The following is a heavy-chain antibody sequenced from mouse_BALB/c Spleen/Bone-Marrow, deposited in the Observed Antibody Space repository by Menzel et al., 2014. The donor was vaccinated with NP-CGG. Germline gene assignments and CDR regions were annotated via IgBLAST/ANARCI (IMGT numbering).Heavy chain of an antibody. D-gene: IGHD1-1*01. V-gene: IGHV1S135*01. CDR3: ARENYGSSPAY. CDR2: IDPYNDGT. Sequence: EVKLVESRPELVKPGASVKVSCKASGYAFTSYNMYWVKQSHGKSLEWIGYIDPYNDGTSYNQKFKGKATLTVDKSSSTAYMHLNSLTSEDSAVYYCARENYGSSPAYWGQGTLVTVSA. CDR1: GYAFTSYN. J-gene: IGHJ3*01.